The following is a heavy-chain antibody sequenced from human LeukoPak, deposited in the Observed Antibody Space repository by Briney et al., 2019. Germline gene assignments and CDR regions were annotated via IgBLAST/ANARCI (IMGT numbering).Heavy chain of an antibody. CDR1: GASINTSNFY. CDR3: ARQGTMTRGGYWLDP. CDR2: VSHTGST. V-gene: IGHV4-39*01. J-gene: IGHJ5*02. D-gene: IGHD3-10*01. Sequence: SETLSLTCTVSGASINTSNFYWGWIHQPPGKGLESIGSVSHTGSTYFNPSLNSRVTISVDTSKNQFSLKLTSVTAADTAVYYCARQGTMTRGGYWLDPWGQGTLVTVSS.